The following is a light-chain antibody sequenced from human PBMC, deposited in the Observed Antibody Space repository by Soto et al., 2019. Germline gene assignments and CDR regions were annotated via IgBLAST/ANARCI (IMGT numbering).Light chain of an antibody. CDR3: HSYDSSAHWV. CDR1: GGSIANNY. CDR2: QDN. Sequence: NFMLTQPHSVSESPGKTVTISCTRSGGSIANNYVQWYQQRPGSAPTPVIFQDNERPSGVPDRFSGSIDSSSNSASLTISGLRTEDEADYYCHSYDSSAHWVFCGGTKLTVL. J-gene: IGLJ3*02. V-gene: IGLV6-57*04.